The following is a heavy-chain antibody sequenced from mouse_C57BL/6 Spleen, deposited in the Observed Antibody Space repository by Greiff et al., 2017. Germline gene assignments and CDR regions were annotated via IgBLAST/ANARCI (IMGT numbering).Heavy chain of an antibody. CDR1: GYTFTSYW. CDR2: IDPSDSYT. V-gene: IGHV1-69*01. D-gene: IGHD2-1*01. J-gene: IGHJ3*01. CDR3: AREHGNYTWFAY. Sequence: QVQLKQPGAELVMPGASVKLSCKASGYTFTSYWMHWVKQRPGQGLEWIGEIDPSDSYTNYNQKFKGKSTLTVDKSSSTAYMQLSSLTSEDSAVYYCAREHGNYTWFAYWGQGTLVTVSA.